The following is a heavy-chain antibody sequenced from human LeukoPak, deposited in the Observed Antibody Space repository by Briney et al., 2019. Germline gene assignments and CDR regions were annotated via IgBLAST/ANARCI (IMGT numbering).Heavy chain of an antibody. V-gene: IGHV1-2*02. CDR2: INPNSGGT. J-gene: IGHJ4*02. Sequence: ASVNVSCKASGYTFTGDYMHWVRQATGQGLERMGWINPNSGGTNYAQKFQGRVTITRDTSASTAYMELSSLRSEDTAVYYCARVGEYYDILTGYYNAYYFDYWGQGTLVTVSS. D-gene: IGHD3-9*01. CDR1: GYTFTGDY. CDR3: ARVGEYYDILTGYYNAYYFDY.